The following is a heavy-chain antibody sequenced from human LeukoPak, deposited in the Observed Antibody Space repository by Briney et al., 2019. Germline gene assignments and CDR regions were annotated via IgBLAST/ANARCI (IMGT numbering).Heavy chain of an antibody. Sequence: GGSLRLSCAASGFTFSSYAMSWVRQAPGKGLEWVSYISSSGSTIYYADSVKGRFTISRDNAKNSLYLQMNSLRAEDTAVYYCAREWPYCSGGSCYFDYWGQGTLVTVSS. CDR3: AREWPYCSGGSCYFDY. J-gene: IGHJ4*02. CDR1: GFTFSSYA. V-gene: IGHV3-48*03. CDR2: ISSSGSTI. D-gene: IGHD2-15*01.